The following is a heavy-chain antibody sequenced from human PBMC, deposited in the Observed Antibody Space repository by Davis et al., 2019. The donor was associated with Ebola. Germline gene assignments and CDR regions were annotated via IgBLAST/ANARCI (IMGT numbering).Heavy chain of an antibody. D-gene: IGHD3-3*01. J-gene: IGHJ6*03. V-gene: IGHV3-53*01. Sequence: GESLKISCAASGFNVNSTYMTWVRQAPGKGLERASVVYSGGTTSYAESVRGRFTISRDNSKNTLYLQMNSLRAEDTAVYYCAGGGIFGVLKVKRERLYYMDLWGKGTTVTVSS. CDR2: VYSGGTT. CDR1: GFNVNSTY. CDR3: AGGGIFGVLKVKRERLYYMDL.